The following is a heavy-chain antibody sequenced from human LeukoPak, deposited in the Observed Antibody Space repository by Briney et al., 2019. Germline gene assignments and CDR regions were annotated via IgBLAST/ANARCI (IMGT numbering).Heavy chain of an antibody. V-gene: IGHV1-69*13. Sequence: SVKVSCKASGGTFSSYAISWVRQAPGQGLEWMGGIIPIFGTANYAQKFQGRVTITADESTSTAYMELSRLRSDDTAVYYCARGKSTASIAVAGTWYYFDYWGQGTLVTVSS. CDR2: IIPIFGTA. D-gene: IGHD6-19*01. CDR3: ARGKSTASIAVAGTWYYFDY. CDR1: GGTFSSYA. J-gene: IGHJ4*02.